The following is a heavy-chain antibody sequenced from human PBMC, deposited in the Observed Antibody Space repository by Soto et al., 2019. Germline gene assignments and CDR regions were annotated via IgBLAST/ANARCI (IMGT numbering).Heavy chain of an antibody. CDR1: GFTFNTYS. Sequence: GGSLRLSCAASGFTFNTYSMNWVRQAPGEGLEWVSSITSSSNYIYYADSVKGRFTISRDNAKSTLYLQMNSLRAEDTAVYYCARDYYGSGSYYNSWFDPWGQGTLVTVSS. D-gene: IGHD3-10*01. J-gene: IGHJ5*02. CDR3: ARDYYGSGSYYNSWFDP. CDR2: ITSSSNYI. V-gene: IGHV3-21*01.